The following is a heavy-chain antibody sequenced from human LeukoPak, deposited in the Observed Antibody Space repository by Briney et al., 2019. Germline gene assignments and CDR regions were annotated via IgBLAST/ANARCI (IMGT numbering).Heavy chain of an antibody. CDR1: GYSFTSYW. J-gene: IGHJ4*02. CDR2: IYPGDSDT. CDR3: ARPGSGYSSGWAFDY. Sequence: GESLKISCKGSGYSFTSYWIGWVRQMPGKGLEWMGIIYPGDSDTRYSPSFQGQVTISADKSISTAYLQWSSLKASDTAMYYCARPGSGYSSGWAFDYWGQGTLVTVSS. D-gene: IGHD6-19*01. V-gene: IGHV5-51*01.